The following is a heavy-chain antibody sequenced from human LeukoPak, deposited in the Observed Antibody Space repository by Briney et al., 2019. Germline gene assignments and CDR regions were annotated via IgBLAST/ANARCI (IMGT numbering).Heavy chain of an antibody. CDR2: INPNSGGT. D-gene: IGHD3-10*01. V-gene: IGHV1-2*02. Sequence: GASVKVSCKASGYTFTGYYMHWVRQAAGQGLEWMGWINPNSGGTNYAQKFQGRVTMTRDTSISTAYMELSRLRSDDTAVYYCARGSITMVRGFVDYWGQGTLVTVSS. CDR1: GYTFTGYY. J-gene: IGHJ4*02. CDR3: ARGSITMVRGFVDY.